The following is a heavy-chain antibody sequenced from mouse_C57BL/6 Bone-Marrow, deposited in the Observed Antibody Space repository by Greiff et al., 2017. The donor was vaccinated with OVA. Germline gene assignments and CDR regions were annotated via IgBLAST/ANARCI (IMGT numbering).Heavy chain of an antibody. CDR1: GFTFSNYW. Sequence: EVQRVESGGGLVQPGGSMKLSCVASGFTFSNYWMNWVRQSPGKGLEWVAQISLKYDNYAKNYALYGKGRFTISRDNSKRSVYLQMNNLRAEDTGIYYCTESPFDYWGQGTTLTVSS. V-gene: IGHV6-3*01. CDR3: TESPFDY. J-gene: IGHJ2*01. CDR2: ISLKYDNYAK.